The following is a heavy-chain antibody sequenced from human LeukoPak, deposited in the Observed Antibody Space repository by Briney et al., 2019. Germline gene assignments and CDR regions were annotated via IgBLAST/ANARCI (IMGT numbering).Heavy chain of an antibody. D-gene: IGHD3-22*01. Sequence: SVKVSCKASGGTFSSYAISWVRQAPGQGLEWMGGIIPIFGTANYAQKFQGRVTITADKSTSTAYMELSSLRSEDTAVYYCARVNSGYYYDSSGCFDIWGQGTMVTVSS. J-gene: IGHJ3*02. V-gene: IGHV1-69*06. CDR1: GGTFSSYA. CDR2: IIPIFGTA. CDR3: ARVNSGYYYDSSGCFDI.